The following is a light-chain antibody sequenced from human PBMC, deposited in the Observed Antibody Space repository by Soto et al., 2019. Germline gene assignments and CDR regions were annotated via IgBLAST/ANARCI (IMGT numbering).Light chain of an antibody. J-gene: IGLJ2*01. CDR2: GNN. CDR3: QSYDSSLSSVV. CDR1: SSNIGAGYD. V-gene: IGLV1-40*01. Sequence: QLVLTQPPSVSGAPGQRVTISCTGNSSNIGAGYDVHWYHHVSGTAPKLLIYGNNNRPSGVPDRFSGSRSGTFASLAITGLQAEDEADYYYQSYDSSLSSVVFGGGTKLTVL.